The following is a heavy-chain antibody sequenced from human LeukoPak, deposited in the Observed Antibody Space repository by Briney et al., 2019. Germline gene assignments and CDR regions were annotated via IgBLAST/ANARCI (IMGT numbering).Heavy chain of an antibody. D-gene: IGHD6-19*01. J-gene: IGHJ4*02. V-gene: IGHV4-38-2*02. CDR2: IYHSGNT. Sequence: SETLSLTCTVSGYSISNGFYWGWIRQPPGKGLEWIGSIYHSGNTYYNPSLKSRVTISADTSKNQFSLRLSSVTAADTAVYYCASDLIAVSLYYFDYWGQGTHVTVSS. CDR3: ASDLIAVSLYYFDY. CDR1: GYSISNGFY.